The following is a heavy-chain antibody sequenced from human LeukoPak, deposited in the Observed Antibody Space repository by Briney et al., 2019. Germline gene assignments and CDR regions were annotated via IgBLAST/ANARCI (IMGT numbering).Heavy chain of an antibody. CDR1: GVSFSGYY. J-gene: IGHJ6*02. V-gene: IGHV4-59*01. CDR2: IYYSGST. D-gene: IGHD2-2*01. CDR3: AREGRVPAASYGMDV. Sequence: SETLSLTCAVYGVSFSGYYWSWIRQPPGKGLEWIGYIYYSGSTNYNPSLKSRVTISVDTSKNQFSLKLSSVTAADTAVYYCAREGRVPAASYGMDVWGQGTTVTVSS.